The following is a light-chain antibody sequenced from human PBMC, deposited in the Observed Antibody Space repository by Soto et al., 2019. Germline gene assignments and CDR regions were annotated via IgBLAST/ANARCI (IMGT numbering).Light chain of an antibody. CDR2: AAS. CDR1: QSISNS. V-gene: IGKV1-39*01. CDR3: QQSSTTPYT. Sequence: DIQITKSPSSLSASVGDRVTITCRASQSISNSLNWYQQKPGNAPKVLIYAASNLQSGVPSKFSGSGSGTDFTLTNDSLQSEDFAIYYCQQSSTTPYTFGQGTKLEIK. J-gene: IGKJ2*01.